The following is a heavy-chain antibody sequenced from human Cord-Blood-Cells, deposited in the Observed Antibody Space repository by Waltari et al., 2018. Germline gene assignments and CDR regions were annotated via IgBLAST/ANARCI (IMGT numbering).Heavy chain of an antibody. J-gene: IGHJ4*02. CDR3: ARSTVAGRIYYFDY. CDR1: GDPISSGGCY. V-gene: IGHV4-31*03. Sequence: QVQLQESGPGLVKPSQTLSLPCHVSGDPISSGGCYWIWIRQHPGKGLEWIGYISYSGSTYYNPSLKSRVTISVDTSKNQFSLKLSSVTAADTAVYYCARSTVAGRIYYFDYWGQGTLVTVSS. D-gene: IGHD6-19*01. CDR2: ISYSGST.